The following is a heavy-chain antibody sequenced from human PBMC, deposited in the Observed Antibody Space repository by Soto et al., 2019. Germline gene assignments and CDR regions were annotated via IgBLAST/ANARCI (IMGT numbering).Heavy chain of an antibody. CDR2: IYYSGST. V-gene: IGHV4-59*01. Sequence: SETLSLTCTVSGGSIGSYYWNWIRQPPGKGLEWIGYIYYSGSTNYNPSLKSRGTISVDTSKNQFSLKLSSVTAADTAVYYCARDGGFYYGMDVWGQGTTVTVSS. D-gene: IGHD3-3*01. CDR3: ARDGGFYYGMDV. CDR1: GGSIGSYY. J-gene: IGHJ6*02.